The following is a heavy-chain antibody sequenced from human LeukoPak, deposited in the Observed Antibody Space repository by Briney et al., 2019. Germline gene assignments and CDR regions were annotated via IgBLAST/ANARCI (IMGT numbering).Heavy chain of an antibody. CDR3: ARDSREDYFDY. CDR2: INTNTGNP. CDR1: RYTFTRYS. D-gene: IGHD1-26*01. V-gene: IGHV7-4-1*02. Sequence: GASVKVSCKASRYTFTRYSVNWVRQAPGQGLEWMGWINTNTGNPTYAQGFTGRFVFSLDTSVNTAYLQISSLEAADTAIYYCARDSREDYFDYWGQGTLVTVSS. J-gene: IGHJ4*02.